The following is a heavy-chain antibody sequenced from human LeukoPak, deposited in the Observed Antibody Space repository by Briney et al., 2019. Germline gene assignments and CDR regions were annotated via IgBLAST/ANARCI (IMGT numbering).Heavy chain of an antibody. CDR3: ARDSAARSRSYSHAFDI. D-gene: IGHD1-26*01. Sequence: ASVKVSCKASGYTFTAQKMHWVRQAPGQGLEWMGWITPNNGGTKYAQKFEDRATMTRDTSISTAYLELTRLRSDDTAVYYCARDSAARSRSYSHAFDIWGQGTMVTVSS. CDR2: ITPNNGGT. J-gene: IGHJ3*02. V-gene: IGHV1-2*02. CDR1: GYTFTAQK.